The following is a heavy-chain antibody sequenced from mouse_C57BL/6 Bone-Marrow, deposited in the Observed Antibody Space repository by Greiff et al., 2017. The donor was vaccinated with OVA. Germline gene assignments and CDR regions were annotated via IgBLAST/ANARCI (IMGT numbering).Heavy chain of an antibody. Sequence: VQLQQSGAELVRPGASVKLSCTASGFNIKDDYMHWVKQRPEQGLEWIGWIDPENGDTEYASKFQGKATITADTSSNTAYLQLSSLTSEDTAVYYCTTGGTTVVAPNYCDYWGQGTTLTVSS. CDR2: IDPENGDT. D-gene: IGHD1-1*01. CDR3: TTGGTTVVAPNYCDY. J-gene: IGHJ2*01. V-gene: IGHV14-4*01. CDR1: GFNIKDDY.